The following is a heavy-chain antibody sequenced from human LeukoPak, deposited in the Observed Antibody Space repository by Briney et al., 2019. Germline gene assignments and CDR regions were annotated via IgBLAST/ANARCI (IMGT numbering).Heavy chain of an antibody. CDR3: AKFVRYSSSWFDY. D-gene: IGHD6-13*01. Sequence: PGGSLRLSCAASGFTFSSYGMHWVRQAPGKGLEWVAFIRYDGSNKYYADSVKGRFTISRDNSKNTLYLQMNSLRAEDTAVYYCAKFVRYSSSWFDYWGQGTLVTVSS. V-gene: IGHV3-30*02. CDR1: GFTFSSYG. CDR2: IRYDGSNK. J-gene: IGHJ4*02.